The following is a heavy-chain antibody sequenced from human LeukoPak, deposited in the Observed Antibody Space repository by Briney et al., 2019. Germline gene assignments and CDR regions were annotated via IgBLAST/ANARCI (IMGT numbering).Heavy chain of an antibody. CDR2: ISGDGVST. CDR1: GFTFRSFA. Sequence: GGSLRLSCAASGFTFRSFAMTWVRLAPGQGLEWVSLISGDGVSTFFTDSVKGRFSISRDNSKNSLFLEMSSLRTEDTAMYYCARESGKFDYWGQGTLVAVSS. J-gene: IGHJ4*02. V-gene: IGHV3-43*02. CDR3: ARESGKFDY.